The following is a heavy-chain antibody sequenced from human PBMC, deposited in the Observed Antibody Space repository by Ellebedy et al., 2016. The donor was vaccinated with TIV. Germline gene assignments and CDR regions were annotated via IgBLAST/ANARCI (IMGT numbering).Heavy chain of an antibody. D-gene: IGHD4-11*01. CDR2: IKQDGSEK. J-gene: IGHJ4*02. Sequence: GGSLRLXXAASGFMFSNYWMSWVRQAPGKGLEWVANIKQDGSEKYYVDSVKGRFTISRDNAKNSLYLQMNSLRVEDTAVYYCAREREDLHSDYWFDYWGQGTLVTVSS. CDR3: AREREDLHSDYWFDY. V-gene: IGHV3-7*03. CDR1: GFMFSNYW.